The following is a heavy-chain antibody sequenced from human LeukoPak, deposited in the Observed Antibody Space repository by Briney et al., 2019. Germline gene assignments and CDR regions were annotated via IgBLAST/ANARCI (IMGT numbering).Heavy chain of an antibody. CDR2: INAGNGNT. CDR1: GYTFTSYA. CDR3: ASGGYCSSTTCYSGNYYYHGLDV. V-gene: IGHV1-3*01. Sequence: GASVKVSCKASGYTFTSYAMHWVRQAPGQRLEWMGWINAGNGNTKYSQKFQGRVTITRDTSASTAYMELSSLRSEDTAVYYCASGGYCSSTTCYSGNYYYHGLDVWGQGTTVAVSS. D-gene: IGHD2-2*02. J-gene: IGHJ6*02.